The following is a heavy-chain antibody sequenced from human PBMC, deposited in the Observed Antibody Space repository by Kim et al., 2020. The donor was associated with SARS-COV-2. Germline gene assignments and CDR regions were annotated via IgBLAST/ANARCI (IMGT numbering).Heavy chain of an antibody. J-gene: IGHJ2*01. V-gene: IGHV4-4*06. D-gene: IGHD3-22*01. CDR3: ARDPDSSGYYFDWYFDL. Sequence: QSRVTMSVDTSKNQFSLKLSSVTAADTAVYYCARDPDSSGYYFDWYFDLWGRGTLVTVSS.